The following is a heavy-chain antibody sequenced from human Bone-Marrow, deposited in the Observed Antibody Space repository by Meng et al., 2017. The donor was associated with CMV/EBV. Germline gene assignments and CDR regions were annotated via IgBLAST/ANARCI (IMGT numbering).Heavy chain of an antibody. Sequence: ASVKVSCKASGYSFSNYGITWVRQAPGQGLEWMGWITTLNGDTDSAQKFQDRVAMTTDTSTGTAYMELRSLRSDDTAVYYCARDSGPIVVVPTSRSHPWFDPWGQGTLVTVSS. CDR2: ITTLNGDT. J-gene: IGHJ5*02. D-gene: IGHD2-2*01. V-gene: IGHV1-18*01. CDR1: GYSFSNYG. CDR3: ARDSGPIVVVPTSRSHPWFDP.